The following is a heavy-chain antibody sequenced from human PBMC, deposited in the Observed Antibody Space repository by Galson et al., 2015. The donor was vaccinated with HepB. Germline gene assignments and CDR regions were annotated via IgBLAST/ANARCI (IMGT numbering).Heavy chain of an antibody. CDR3: AKDPPPALLRVGPPTPDFSVFFQQ. J-gene: IGHJ1*01. CDR1: GFTFGSFA. D-gene: IGHD1-26*01. V-gene: IGHV3-23*01. CDR2: ISTSGDST. Sequence: SLRLSCAASGFTFGSFAMSWVRQAPGKGLEWVSAISTSGDSTYYADSVEGRFTISRDNSKKILYLQMNSLRAGDTAIYYCAKDPPPALLRVGPPTPDFSVFFQQWGQGTLVSVSS.